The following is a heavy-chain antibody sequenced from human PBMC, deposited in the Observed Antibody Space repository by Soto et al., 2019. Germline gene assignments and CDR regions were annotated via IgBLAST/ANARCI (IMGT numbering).Heavy chain of an antibody. CDR3: ARGGSLYWYFDL. CDR1: GYTFTNYA. V-gene: IGHV1-3*01. CDR2: INADNGNT. J-gene: IGHJ2*01. D-gene: IGHD1-26*01. Sequence: GASVKVSCKASGYTFTNYAMHWVRQAPGQRLEWMGWINADNGNTKYSQKFQGRVTITRDTSASTAYMELSSLRSEDTAVYYCARGGSLYWYFDLWGRGTLVTVS.